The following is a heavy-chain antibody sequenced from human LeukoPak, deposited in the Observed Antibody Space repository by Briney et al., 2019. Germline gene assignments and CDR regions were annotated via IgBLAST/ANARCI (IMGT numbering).Heavy chain of an antibody. Sequence: PSETLSLTCTVSGGSISSYYWSWIRQPPGKGLEWIGYIYYSGSTNYNPSLKSRVTISVDTSKNQFSLKLSSVTAADTAVYYCASVSSGSYNYWGQGTLVTVSS. CDR3: ASVSSGSYNY. CDR1: GGSISSYY. J-gene: IGHJ4*02. D-gene: IGHD3-10*01. CDR2: IYYSGST. V-gene: IGHV4-59*01.